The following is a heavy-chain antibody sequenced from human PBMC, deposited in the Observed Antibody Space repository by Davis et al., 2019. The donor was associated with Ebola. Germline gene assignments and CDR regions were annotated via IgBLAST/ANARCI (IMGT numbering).Heavy chain of an antibody. Sequence: PGGSLRLSCAASGFTFSSYWMSWVRQAPGKGLEWVANIKQDGSEKYYVDSVKGRFTISRDNAKNSLYLQMNSLRAEDTAVYYCAREYGTMVRGEFDYWGQGTLVTVSS. CDR1: GFTFSSYW. CDR3: AREYGTMVRGEFDY. CDR2: IKQDGSEK. V-gene: IGHV3-7*01. D-gene: IGHD3-10*01. J-gene: IGHJ4*02.